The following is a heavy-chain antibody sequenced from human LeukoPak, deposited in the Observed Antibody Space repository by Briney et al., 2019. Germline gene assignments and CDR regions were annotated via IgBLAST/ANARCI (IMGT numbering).Heavy chain of an antibody. V-gene: IGHV3-30*02. J-gene: IGHJ4*02. D-gene: IGHD3-22*01. Sequence: GGSLRLSCAASGFTFSGYGMDWVRHAPGKGLEWVAFIRNDGSNKYYADSVKGRFTISRDNSKNTLYLQMNSLRPEDTAVYYCAKHVAGYYFDYWGQGTLVTVSS. CDR1: GFTFSGYG. CDR2: IRNDGSNK. CDR3: AKHVAGYYFDY.